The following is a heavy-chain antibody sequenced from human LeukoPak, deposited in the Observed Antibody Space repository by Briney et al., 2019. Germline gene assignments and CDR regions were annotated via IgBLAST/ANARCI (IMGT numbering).Heavy chain of an antibody. CDR2: ISDSGGST. Sequence: GASLRLSCAASGFTFSTYAMSWVRQAPGKGLEWVSGISDSGGSTYYADSVKGRFTISRDNSKNTLYLQMKSLRAEDTAVYYCAKGNIWFGEKYGMDVWGQGTTVTVSS. V-gene: IGHV3-23*01. J-gene: IGHJ6*02. CDR1: GFTFSTYA. CDR3: AKGNIWFGEKYGMDV. D-gene: IGHD3-10*01.